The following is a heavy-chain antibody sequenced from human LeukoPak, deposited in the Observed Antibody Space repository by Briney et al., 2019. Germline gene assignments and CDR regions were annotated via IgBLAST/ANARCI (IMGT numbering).Heavy chain of an antibody. J-gene: IGHJ3*02. D-gene: IGHD6-13*01. CDR2: ITSSSSTI. CDR1: GFTFSTYA. V-gene: IGHV3-48*04. CDR3: AKSYSSSWYGAFDI. Sequence: GGSLRLSCAASGFTFSTYAMNWVRQAPGKGLEWVSYITSSSSTIYYADSVKGRFTISRDNAKNSLYLQMNSLRAEDMALYYCAKSYSSSWYGAFDIWGQGTMVTVSS.